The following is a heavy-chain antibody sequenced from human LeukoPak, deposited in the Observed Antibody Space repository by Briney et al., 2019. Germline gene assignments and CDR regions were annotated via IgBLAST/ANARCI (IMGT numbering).Heavy chain of an antibody. J-gene: IGHJ4*02. CDR2: ITGAGDTT. CDR1: GFTFSTFA. V-gene: IGHV3-23*01. Sequence: PEGSLRLSCAASGFTFSTFAMSWVRQDPGRGLEWVSSITGAGDTTFYPESVKGRFTISRDNSKNTLYLQMNSLRVEDTALYFCVRDRNYHEALQRSYWGQGTLVTVSS. CDR3: VRDRNYHEALQRSY. D-gene: IGHD1-7*01.